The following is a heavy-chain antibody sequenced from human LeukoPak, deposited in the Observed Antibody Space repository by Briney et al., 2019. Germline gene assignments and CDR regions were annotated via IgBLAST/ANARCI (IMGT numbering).Heavy chain of an antibody. CDR3: ARGRLVVPAARFPFDY. D-gene: IGHD2-2*01. V-gene: IGHV1-8*01. CDR1: GYTFTSYD. CDR2: MNPNSGNT. Sequence: ASVKVSCKASGYTFTSYDINWVRQAPGQGLEWMGWMNPNSGNTGYAQKFQGRVTMTRNTSISTAYMELSSLRSEDTAVYYCARGRLVVPAARFPFDYWGQGTLVTVSS. J-gene: IGHJ4*02.